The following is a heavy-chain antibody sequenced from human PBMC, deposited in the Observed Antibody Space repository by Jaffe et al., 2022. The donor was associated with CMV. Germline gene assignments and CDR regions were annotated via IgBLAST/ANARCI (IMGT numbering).Heavy chain of an antibody. J-gene: IGHJ4*02. Sequence: EVQLVESGGGVVQPGGSLKLSCAASGFTFTSYAMNWVRQAPGKGLEWVSAISNSGDDTYYADSVEGRFTVSRDNSKKTLSLQMSSLRADDTAVYYCAKLAGYNYFWGSYRSFDSWGQGTLVTVSS. V-gene: IGHV3-23*04. CDR1: GFTFTSYA. CDR2: ISNSGDDT. CDR3: AKLAGYNYFWGSYRSFDS. D-gene: IGHD3-16*02.